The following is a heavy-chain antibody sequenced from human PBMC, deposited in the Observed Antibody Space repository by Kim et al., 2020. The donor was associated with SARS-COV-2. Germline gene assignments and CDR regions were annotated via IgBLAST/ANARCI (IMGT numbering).Heavy chain of an antibody. J-gene: IGHJ4*02. D-gene: IGHD6-19*01. CDR3: ARFKGYSSGWYGADY. Sequence: PSLKSRATISVTTSKNQFSLRLSSVTAADTAVYYCARFKGYSSGWYGADYWGQGTLVTVSS. V-gene: IGHV4-59*01.